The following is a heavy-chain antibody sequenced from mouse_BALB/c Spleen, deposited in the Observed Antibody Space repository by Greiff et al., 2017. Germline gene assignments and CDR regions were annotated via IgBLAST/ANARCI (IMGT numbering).Heavy chain of an antibody. CDR2: INPSNGGT. V-gene: IGHV1S81*02. J-gene: IGHJ3*01. CDR3: TRSQFITTARGFAY. D-gene: IGHD1-2*01. CDR1: GYTFTSYY. Sequence: QVQLKESGAELVKPGASVKLSCKASGYTFTSYYMYWVKQRPGQGLEWIGEINPSNGGTNFNEKFKSKATLTVDKSSSTAYMQLSSLTSEDSAVYYYTRSQFITTARGFAYWGQETLVTVSA.